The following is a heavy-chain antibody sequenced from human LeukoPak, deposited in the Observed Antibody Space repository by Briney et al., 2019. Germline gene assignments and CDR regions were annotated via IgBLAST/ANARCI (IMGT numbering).Heavy chain of an antibody. D-gene: IGHD3-10*01. CDR3: AKTFYSGSGSELPHH. CDR1: GYTFTSYA. CDR2: INAGNGNT. V-gene: IGHV1-3*01. J-gene: IGHJ1*01. Sequence: GASVKVSCKASGYTFTSYAMHWVRQAPGQRLEWMGWINAGNGNTKYSQKFQGRVTITRDTSASTAYMELSSLRSEDTAEYYCAKTFYSGSGSELPHHWGQGTLVTVSS.